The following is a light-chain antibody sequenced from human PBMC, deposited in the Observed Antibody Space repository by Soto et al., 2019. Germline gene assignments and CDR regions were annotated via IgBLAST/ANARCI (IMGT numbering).Light chain of an antibody. J-gene: IGLJ2*01. V-gene: IGLV2-14*01. CDR3: SSYTSSSTLV. Sequence: QSVLTQPASVSGSPGQSITISCTGTSSDTAGYNYVSWYQQHPGKAPKLMIYEVSNRPSGVSNRFSGSKSGNTASLTISGLQAEDEADYYCSSYTSSSTLVFGGGTQLTVL. CDR2: EVS. CDR1: SSDTAGYNY.